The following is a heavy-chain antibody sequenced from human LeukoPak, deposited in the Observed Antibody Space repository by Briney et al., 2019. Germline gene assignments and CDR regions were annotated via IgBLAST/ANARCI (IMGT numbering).Heavy chain of an antibody. Sequence: GGSLRLSCAASGFTVVTNYINWVRQPPGKGLEWVSVIYSGGSKYYADSVKGRFTTSRDNSKNTVYLQMNSLRAENTAVYYCARSRGIPDAFDMWGLGTMVTVSS. V-gene: IGHV3-53*01. D-gene: IGHD2-21*01. J-gene: IGHJ3*02. CDR1: GFTVVTNY. CDR3: ARSRGIPDAFDM. CDR2: IYSGGSK.